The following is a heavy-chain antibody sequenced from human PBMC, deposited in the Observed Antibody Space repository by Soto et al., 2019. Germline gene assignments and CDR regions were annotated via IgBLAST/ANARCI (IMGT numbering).Heavy chain of an antibody. CDR3: ARDRGYDAHDYYYNAMDV. CDR2: IRGFSPYT. V-gene: IGHV3-21*01. J-gene: IGHJ6*02. Sequence: PGGSLTLSCISSGFTFRTYTMNWVRQAPGKGLEWVSGIRGFSPYTFYAESVKGRFTISRDNAKNSLYLQMNSLRAEDTAVYYCARDRGYDAHDYYYNAMDVWGQGTTVTV. D-gene: IGHD3-10*01. CDR1: GFTFRTYT.